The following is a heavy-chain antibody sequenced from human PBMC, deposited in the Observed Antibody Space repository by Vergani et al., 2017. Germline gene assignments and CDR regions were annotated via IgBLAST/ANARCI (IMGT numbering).Heavy chain of an antibody. J-gene: IGHJ5*02. CDR1: GYTFTGYY. D-gene: IGHD3-3*01. V-gene: IGHV1-2*02. CDR3: ARHGTIFGAYNWFDP. CDR2: INPNSGGT. Sequence: QVQLVQSGAEVKKPGASVKVSCKASGYTFTGYYMHWVRQAPGQGLEWMGWINPNSGGTNYAQKFQGRVTMTRDTSISTAYMELSRLRSDDTAVYYCARHGTIFGAYNWFDPWGQGTLVTVSS.